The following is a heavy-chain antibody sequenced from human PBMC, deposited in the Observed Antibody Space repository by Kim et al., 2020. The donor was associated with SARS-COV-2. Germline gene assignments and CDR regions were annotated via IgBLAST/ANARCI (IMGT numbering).Heavy chain of an antibody. J-gene: IGHJ6*02. Sequence: GGSLRLSCAASGFTFSSYSMNWVRQAPGKGLEWVSYISSSSSTIYYADSVKGRFTISRDNAKNSLYLQMNSLRAEDTAVYYCARGTVPRYYDFWSGSYLYYYYYGMDVWGQGTTVTVSS. CDR1: GFTFSSYS. CDR2: ISSSSSTI. CDR3: ARGTVPRYYDFWSGSYLYYYYYGMDV. D-gene: IGHD3-3*01. V-gene: IGHV3-48*04.